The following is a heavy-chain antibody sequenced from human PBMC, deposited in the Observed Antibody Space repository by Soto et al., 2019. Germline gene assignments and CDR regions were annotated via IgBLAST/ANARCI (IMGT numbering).Heavy chain of an antibody. Sequence: GGSLRLSCAASGFTFSSYAMSWVRQAPGKGLEWVSAISGSGGSTYYADSVKGRFTISRDNSKNTLYLQMNSLRAEDMAVYYCAKAPFYDYIWGSYRPYYFDYWGQGTLVTVSS. D-gene: IGHD3-16*02. V-gene: IGHV3-23*01. CDR1: GFTFSSYA. J-gene: IGHJ4*02. CDR3: AKAPFYDYIWGSYRPYYFDY. CDR2: ISGSGGST.